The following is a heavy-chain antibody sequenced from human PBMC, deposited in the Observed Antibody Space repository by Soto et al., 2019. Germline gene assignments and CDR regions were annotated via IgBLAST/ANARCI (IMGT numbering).Heavy chain of an antibody. CDR2: ISFSGAT. J-gene: IGHJ4*02. V-gene: IGHV4-59*01. D-gene: IGHD5-12*01. CDR1: GVSITSYF. CDR3: ARDRRAGYKRYFDF. Sequence: PSETLSLTCTVSGVSITSYFWSWIRQTPGKGLDWIGSISFSGATYSNPSLKGRAALSVDTSENHLSLTLNSVTSADTAVYFCARDRRAGYKRYFDFWGQGNQVTVSS.